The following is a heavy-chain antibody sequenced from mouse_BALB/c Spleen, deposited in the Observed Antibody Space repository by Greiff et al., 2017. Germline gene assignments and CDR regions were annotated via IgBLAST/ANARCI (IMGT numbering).Heavy chain of an antibody. CDR1: GFTFSNYW. V-gene: IGHV6-6*02. CDR2: IRLKSNNYAT. Sequence: DVKLQESGGGLVQPGGSMKLSCVASGFTFSNYWMNWVRQSPEKGLEWVAEIRLKSNNYATHYAESVKGRFTISRDDSKSSVYLQMNNLRAEDTGIYYCTREIQYYGYGYFDYWGQGTTLTVSS. D-gene: IGHD1-2*01. J-gene: IGHJ2*01. CDR3: TREIQYYGYGYFDY.